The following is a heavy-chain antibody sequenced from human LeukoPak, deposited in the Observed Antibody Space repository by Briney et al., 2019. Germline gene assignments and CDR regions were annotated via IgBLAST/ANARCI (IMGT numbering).Heavy chain of an antibody. CDR3: ARGLYTFFYYYGMDV. J-gene: IGHJ6*02. Sequence: SETLSLTCAVYGGSFSGYYWSWIRQPPGKGLEWIGEINHSGSTNYNPSLKSRVTISVDTSKNQFSLKLSSVTAADTAVYYCARGLYTFFYYYGMDVWGQGTTVTVSS. V-gene: IGHV4-34*01. CDR1: GGSFSGYY. D-gene: IGHD3-16*01. CDR2: INHSGST.